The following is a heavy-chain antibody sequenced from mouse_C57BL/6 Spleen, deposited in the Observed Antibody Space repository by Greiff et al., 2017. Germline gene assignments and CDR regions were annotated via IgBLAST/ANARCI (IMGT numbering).Heavy chain of an antibody. CDR1: GFNIKDDY. J-gene: IGHJ2*01. CDR2: IDPENGDT. V-gene: IGHV14-4*01. Sequence: DVKLQESGAELVRPGASVKLSCTASGFNIKDDYMHWVKQRPEQGLEWIGWIDPENGDTEYASKFQGKATITADTSSNTAYLQLSSLTSEDTAVYYCTLYSNYPYYFDYWGQGTTLTVSS. CDR3: TLYSNYPYYFDY. D-gene: IGHD2-5*01.